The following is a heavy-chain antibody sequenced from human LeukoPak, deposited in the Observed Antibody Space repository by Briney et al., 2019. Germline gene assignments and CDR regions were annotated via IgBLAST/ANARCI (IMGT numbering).Heavy chain of an antibody. J-gene: IGHJ5*01. D-gene: IGHD3-22*01. Sequence: GASVKVSCKATSRISCVRQAPGQGLGGRGGIGTYGGDTYYAQKFHGRITVTTDTSTSTVYMELRHLRSDDTAVYYCARDLWNFYDDSGYNRDFDSWGQGTLVTVSS. CDR1: TSR. CDR2: IGTYGGDT. V-gene: IGHV1-18*01. CDR3: ARDLWNFYDDSGYNRDFDS.